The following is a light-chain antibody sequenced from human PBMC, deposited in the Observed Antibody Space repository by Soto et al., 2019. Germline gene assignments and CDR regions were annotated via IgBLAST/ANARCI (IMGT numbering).Light chain of an antibody. V-gene: IGLV1-47*01. CDR1: SSNIGSNY. CDR2: RNN. J-gene: IGLJ2*01. Sequence: QLVLTRPPSASGTPGQRVNISCSGSSSNIGSNYVYWYRQFPGTAPKLLIQRNNQRPSGVPARFSGSKSGTSASLAISGLRSEDEADYYCGGWDDSLSGPVFGGGTKVTVL. CDR3: GGWDDSLSGPV.